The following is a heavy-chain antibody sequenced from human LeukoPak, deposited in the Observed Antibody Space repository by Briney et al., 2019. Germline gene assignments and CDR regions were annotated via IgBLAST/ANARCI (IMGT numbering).Heavy chain of an antibody. J-gene: IGHJ3*02. CDR1: GYTFTSYD. D-gene: IGHD6-13*01. CDR2: MNPNSGNT. CDR3: ARYKGIAAAGDAFDI. V-gene: IGHV1-8*01. Sequence: ASVKVSCKASGYTFTSYDINWVRQATGQGLEWMGWMNPNSGNTGYAQKFQGRVTITTDESTSTAYMELSSLRSEDTAVYYCARYKGIAAAGDAFDIWGQGTMVTVSS.